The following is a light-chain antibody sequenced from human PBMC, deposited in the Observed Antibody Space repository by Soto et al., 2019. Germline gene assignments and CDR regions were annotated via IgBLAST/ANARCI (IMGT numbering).Light chain of an antibody. J-gene: IGKJ1*01. CDR2: AAS. CDR1: QTISSY. V-gene: IGKV1-39*01. CDR3: QQSYSLPRT. Sequence: DIQMTQSPSSLSASVGDRVTITCRASQTISSYLNWYQQKPGKAPKLLIYAASTLQSGVPSRFSGSGSGTDLTLTISSLQPEDFATYYCQQSYSLPRTFGQGTKVEIK.